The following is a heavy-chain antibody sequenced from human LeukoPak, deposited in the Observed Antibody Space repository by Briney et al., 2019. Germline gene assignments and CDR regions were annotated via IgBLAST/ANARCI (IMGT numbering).Heavy chain of an antibody. CDR2: ISGSGGST. CDR1: GFTFSSYA. Sequence: PGGSLRLSCAASGFTFSSYAMSWVRQAPGKGLEWVSAISGSGGSTYYADSVKGRFTISRDNSKNTLYLQMNSLRAEDTAVYYCAKSHRPYYYYYMDVRGKGTTVTVSS. J-gene: IGHJ6*03. V-gene: IGHV3-23*01. CDR3: AKSHRPYYYYYMDV.